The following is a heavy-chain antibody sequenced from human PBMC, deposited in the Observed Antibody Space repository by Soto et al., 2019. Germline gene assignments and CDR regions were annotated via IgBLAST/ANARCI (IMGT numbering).Heavy chain of an antibody. D-gene: IGHD1-1*01. V-gene: IGHV1-3*01. CDR3: ARDTRDGTFDV. Sequence: SEKAASKAPGYTLSSYAMHLVRPAPGQRLEWMGWINAGYGNTKSSQKFQDRVTISRDTSASTAYIELTSLRSEDTAVYYCARDTRDGTFDVWGQGTLVTVSS. CDR1: GYTLSSYA. J-gene: IGHJ4*02. CDR2: INAGYGNT.